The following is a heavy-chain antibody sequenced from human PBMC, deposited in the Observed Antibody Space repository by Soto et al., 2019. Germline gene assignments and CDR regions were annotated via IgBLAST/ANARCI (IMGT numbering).Heavy chain of an antibody. J-gene: IGHJ4*02. D-gene: IGHD3-22*01. CDR2: ISASGGST. Sequence: EVQLLESGGGLVQPGGSLRLSCAASGFTFSSYAMSWVRQPPGKGLEWVSAISASGGSTFYAASVKGRFTISRDNSKNTLYLQMNSLRAEDTAVYYCANQVVVSDSHDYWGQGTLVTVSS. CDR1: GFTFSSYA. V-gene: IGHV3-23*01. CDR3: ANQVVVSDSHDY.